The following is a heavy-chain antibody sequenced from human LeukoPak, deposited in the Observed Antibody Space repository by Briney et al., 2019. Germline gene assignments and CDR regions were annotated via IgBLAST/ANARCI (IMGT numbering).Heavy chain of an antibody. CDR1: GFIFSSYG. D-gene: IGHD2-2*01. Sequence: GGPLRLSCVTSGFIFSSYGIHWVRQAPGKGLEWVAWHFASNKYYAESVRGRFTMSRDNSKSTLYLQMDSLRVEDTAVYYCARDLCSTTSCFDYWGQGTLVSVSS. CDR3: ARDLCSTTSCFDY. J-gene: IGHJ4*02. CDR2: HFASNK. V-gene: IGHV3-33*01.